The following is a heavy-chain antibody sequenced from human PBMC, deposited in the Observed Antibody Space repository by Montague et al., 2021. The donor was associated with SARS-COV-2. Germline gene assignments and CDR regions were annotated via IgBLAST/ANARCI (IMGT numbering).Heavy chain of an antibody. CDR2: INHSGST. J-gene: IGHJ4*02. CDR1: GGSFSGYW. Sequence: SETLSLTCAVYGGSFSGYWWTWIRQPPGKGLEWIRGINHSGSTNYNPSLKSRVTISVDTSKNQFSLDLTSVTAADTAVYYCARGAPDYWGQGTLVTVSS. V-gene: IGHV4-34*01. CDR3: ARGAPDY.